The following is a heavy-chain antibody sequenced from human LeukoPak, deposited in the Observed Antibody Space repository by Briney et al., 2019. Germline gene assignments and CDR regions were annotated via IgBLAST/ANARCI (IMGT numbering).Heavy chain of an antibody. CDR3: AREWGAYFDSTPSGPLFDY. Sequence: ASVKVSCTASGYTFTDYYIHWVRQAPGQGLEWMGCINPNSGGTNYAQKFQGRVTMTRDTSISTAYMDLSRLRSDDTAVYYCAREWGAYFDSTPSGPLFDYWGQGTLVTVSS. V-gene: IGHV1-2*02. CDR1: GYTFTDYY. D-gene: IGHD3-22*01. J-gene: IGHJ4*02. CDR2: INPNSGGT.